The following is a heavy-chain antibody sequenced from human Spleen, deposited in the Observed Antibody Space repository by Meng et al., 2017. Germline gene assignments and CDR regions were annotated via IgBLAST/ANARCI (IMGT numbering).Heavy chain of an antibody. Sequence: QVQLPESGPGLVKPSETLSLTCTVSGVSISNDYWSWIRQPPGKGLEWIGEIPHRGSSAYNPSLKSRVSMSIDKSKNQFSLKLTSVTAADTAVYHCLRGSGGSVWGQGTLVTVSS. D-gene: IGHD3-10*01. J-gene: IGHJ1*01. V-gene: IGHV4-59*12. CDR3: LRGSGGSV. CDR2: IPHRGSS. CDR1: GVSISNDY.